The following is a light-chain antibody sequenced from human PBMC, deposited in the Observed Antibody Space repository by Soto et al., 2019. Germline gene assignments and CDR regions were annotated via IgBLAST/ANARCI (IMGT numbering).Light chain of an antibody. CDR2: LNSDGSH. CDR1: SGHSSYA. CDR3: QTWGTGILV. V-gene: IGLV4-69*01. J-gene: IGLJ2*01. Sequence: QPVLTQSPSASASLGASGKLTCTLSSGHSSYAIAWHQQQPEKGPRYLMKLNSDGSHSKGDGIPDRFSGSISGAERYLTISSLQSEDEADYYCQTWGTGILVFGGGTKLTVL.